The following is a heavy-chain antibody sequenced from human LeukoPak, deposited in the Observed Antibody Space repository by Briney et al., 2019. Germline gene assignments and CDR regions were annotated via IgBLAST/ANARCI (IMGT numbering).Heavy chain of an antibody. CDR3: ARVVTALNTPTSFDY. CDR2: IYTSGST. D-gene: IGHD2-21*02. J-gene: IGHJ4*02. V-gene: IGHV4-4*07. Sequence: SSETLSLTCTVSGGSISSYYWSWIRRPAGKGLEWIGRIYTSGSTNYNPSLKSRVTMSVDTSKNQFSLKLSSVTAADTAVYYCARVVTALNTPTSFDYWGQGTLVTASS. CDR1: GGSISSYY.